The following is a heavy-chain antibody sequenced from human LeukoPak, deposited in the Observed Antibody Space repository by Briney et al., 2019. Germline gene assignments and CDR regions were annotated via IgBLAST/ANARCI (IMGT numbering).Heavy chain of an antibody. D-gene: IGHD3-9*01. V-gene: IGHV1-2*02. CDR3: ARDLKYYDILTGYSPSYYFDY. J-gene: IGHJ4*02. CDR2: IDPNSGGT. Sequence: ASVKVSCKASGYSFTGYYMHWVRQAPGQGLEWMGWIDPNSGGTNYAQKFQGRVTMTRDTSISTAYMELSRLRSDDTAVYYCARDLKYYDILTGYSPSYYFDYWGQGTLVTVSS. CDR1: GYSFTGYY.